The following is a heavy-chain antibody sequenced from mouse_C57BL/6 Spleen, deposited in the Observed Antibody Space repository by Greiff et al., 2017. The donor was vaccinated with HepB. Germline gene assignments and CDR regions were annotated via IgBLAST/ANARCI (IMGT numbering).Heavy chain of an antibody. CDR2: ISNGGGST. D-gene: IGHD1-1*01. CDR1: GFTFSDYY. V-gene: IGHV5-12*01. CDR3: ARQDYGSSFAMDY. J-gene: IGHJ4*01. Sequence: EVKLVESGGGLVQPGGSLKLSCAASGFTFSDYYMYWVRQTPEKRLEWVAYISNGGGSTYYPDTVKGRFTISRDNAKNTLYLQMSRLKSEDTAMYYCARQDYGSSFAMDYWGQGTSVTVSS.